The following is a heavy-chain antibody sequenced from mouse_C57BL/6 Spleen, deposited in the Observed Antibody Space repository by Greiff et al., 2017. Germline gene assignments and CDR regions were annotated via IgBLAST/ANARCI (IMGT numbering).Heavy chain of an antibody. Sequence: DVKLVESGGGLVKPGGSLKLSCAASGFTFSSYAMSWVRQTPEKRLEWVATISDGGSYTYYPDNVKGRFTISRDNAKNNLYLQMSHLKSEDTAMYYCARGYWDYWYFEVWGTGTTVTVSS. D-gene: IGHD4-1*01. CDR1: GFTFSSYA. CDR3: ARGYWDYWYFEV. J-gene: IGHJ1*03. V-gene: IGHV5-4*03. CDR2: ISDGGSYT.